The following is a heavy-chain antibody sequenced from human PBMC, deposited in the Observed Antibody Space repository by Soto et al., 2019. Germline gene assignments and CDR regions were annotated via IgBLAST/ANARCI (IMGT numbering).Heavy chain of an antibody. CDR1: GGTFSSYA. V-gene: IGHV1-69*13. CDR3: ARSLESRWLQVADAFDI. D-gene: IGHD5-12*01. CDR2: IIPIFGTA. Sequence: SVKVSCKASGGTFSSYAISWVRQAPGQGLEWMGGIIPIFGTANYAQKFQGRVTITADESTSTAYMELSSLRSEDTAVYYCARSLESRWLQVADAFDIWGQGTMVTVSS. J-gene: IGHJ3*02.